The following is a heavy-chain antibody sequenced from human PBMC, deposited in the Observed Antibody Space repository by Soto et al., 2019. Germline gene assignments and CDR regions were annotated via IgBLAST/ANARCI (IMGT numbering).Heavy chain of an antibody. V-gene: IGHV1-3*01. CDR2: INVGYGNT. CDR3: ARNSGTYSLDY. Sequence: QVHLVQSGAEVKKPGASVNISCKASGYRFNSYLMYWVRQAPGQRLEWMGWINVGYGNTKYSQNFQGRVTISSDASASTVYMELSSLTSEDTAVYYWARNSGTYSLDYWGQGTLVTVSS. CDR1: GYRFNSYL. D-gene: IGHD1-26*01. J-gene: IGHJ4*02.